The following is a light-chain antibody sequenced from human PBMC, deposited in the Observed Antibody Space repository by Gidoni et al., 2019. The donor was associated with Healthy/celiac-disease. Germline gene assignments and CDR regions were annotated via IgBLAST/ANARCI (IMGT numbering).Light chain of an antibody. Sequence: DIQMTQSPSSLSASVVDRVTITCQASQDISNYLNWYQQKPRKAPKLLIYDASNLETGVPSRFSGSGSGTDFTFTISSLQPEDIATYYCQQYDNLPMYTFGQGTKLEIK. J-gene: IGKJ2*01. CDR3: QQYDNLPMYT. V-gene: IGKV1-33*01. CDR2: DAS. CDR1: QDISNY.